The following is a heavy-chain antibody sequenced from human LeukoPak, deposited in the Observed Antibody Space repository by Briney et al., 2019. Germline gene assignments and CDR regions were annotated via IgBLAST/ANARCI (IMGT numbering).Heavy chain of an antibody. Sequence: PGGSLRLSCAASGFNFQNYGMSWVRQSPGKGLEWVCGINWNGVTTNYGDPVKGRFTISRDNAKNSLYLEMNSLSAEDTAVYYCARDRSAVAEHVIDYWGQGTLVTVSS. CDR1: GFNFQNYG. V-gene: IGHV3-20*04. CDR3: ARDRSAVAEHVIDY. D-gene: IGHD6-19*01. J-gene: IGHJ4*02. CDR2: INWNGVTT.